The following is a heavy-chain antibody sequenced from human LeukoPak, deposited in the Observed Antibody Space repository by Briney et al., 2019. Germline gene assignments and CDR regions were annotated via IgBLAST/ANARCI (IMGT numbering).Heavy chain of an antibody. CDR2: IRPDGHNK. Sequence: GGSLRLSCAASGFIFIGYGMHWVRQAPGKGPEWVAFIRPDGHNKYYADSVKGRFMISRDNSRNTVDLQMNSLRGDDTAMYYCAKEGAASWDVDVWGKGTTVTVSS. CDR3: AKEGAASWDVDV. CDR1: GFIFIGYG. J-gene: IGHJ6*04. D-gene: IGHD3-3*02. V-gene: IGHV3-30*02.